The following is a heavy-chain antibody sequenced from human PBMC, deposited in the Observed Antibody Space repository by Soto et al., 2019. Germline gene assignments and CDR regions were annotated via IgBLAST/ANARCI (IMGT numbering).Heavy chain of an antibody. V-gene: IGHV4-30-4*01. Sequence: SETLSLTYTVSGGSICRGDYYWSWIRPPPGKGLEWIGYIYYSGSTYYNPSLKRRVTISVDTSKNQFSLKLSSVTAADAAVYYWAGFYGGSHNWFDPWGQGTLVTVSS. CDR1: GGSICRGDYY. D-gene: IGHD2-15*01. J-gene: IGHJ5*02. CDR3: AGFYGGSHNWFDP. CDR2: IYYSGST.